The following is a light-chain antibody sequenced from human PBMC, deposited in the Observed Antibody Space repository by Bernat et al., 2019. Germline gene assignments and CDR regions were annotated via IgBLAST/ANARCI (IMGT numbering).Light chain of an antibody. V-gene: IGLV1-40*01. CDR2: GNS. CDR3: QSHDSSLSGSRV. CDR1: SSNIVAGYA. Sequence: QSVLTQPPSVSGAPGQRVTISCTGSSSNIVAGYALHWYQQLPGSAPKLLIYGNSNRPSGVPDRFSGSKSGTSASLAITGIQAEDEADYYCQSHDSSLSGSRVFDGGTKLTVL. J-gene: IGLJ3*02.